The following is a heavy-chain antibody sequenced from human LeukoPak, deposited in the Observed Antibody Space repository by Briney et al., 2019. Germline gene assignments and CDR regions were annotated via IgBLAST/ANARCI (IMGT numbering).Heavy chain of an antibody. J-gene: IGHJ3*02. V-gene: IGHV4-4*02. CDR2: IYHSGST. CDR3: ERVTYSSSSMSLDGFDI. CDR1: GGSISSSNW. Sequence: SETLSLTCAVSGGSISSSNWWSWVRQPPGKGLEWIGEIYHSGSTNYNPSLKSRVTMSVDTSKNQFSLKLSSVTAADTAVYYCERVTYSSSSMSLDGFDIWGQGTMVTVSS. D-gene: IGHD6-6*01.